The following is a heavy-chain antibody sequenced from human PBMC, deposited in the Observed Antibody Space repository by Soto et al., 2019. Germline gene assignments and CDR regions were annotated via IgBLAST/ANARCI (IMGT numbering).Heavy chain of an antibody. Sequence: QVQLQQWGAGLLKPSETLSLNCAVYGGSFSGYCWSWIRQPPGKGLEWIGEINDSGGTHYNPSLKGRVSIPVDTSKQQFTLNLSSVTAADTAVYHCARGRKAYSSSWYVDWGQGTLGTVSS. J-gene: IGHJ4*02. V-gene: IGHV4-34*01. CDR1: GGSFSGYC. CDR2: INDSGGT. D-gene: IGHD6-13*01. CDR3: ARGRKAYSSSWYVD.